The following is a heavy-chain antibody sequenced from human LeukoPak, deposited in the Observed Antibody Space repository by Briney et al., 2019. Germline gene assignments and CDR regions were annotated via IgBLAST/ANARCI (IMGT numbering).Heavy chain of an antibody. D-gene: IGHD1-26*01. CDR2: IYPGDSDT. Sequence: GESLKISCKGSGYSFTSYWIGWVRQMPGKGLEGMGIIYPGDSDTRYSPSFQGQVTISADKSISTAYLQWSSLKASDTAMYYCARQRGSYFSYYYYMDVWGKGTTVTVSS. CDR1: GYSFTSYW. CDR3: ARQRGSYFSYYYYMDV. J-gene: IGHJ6*03. V-gene: IGHV5-51*01.